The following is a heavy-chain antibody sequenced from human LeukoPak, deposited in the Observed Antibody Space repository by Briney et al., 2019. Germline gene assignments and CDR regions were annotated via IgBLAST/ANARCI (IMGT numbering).Heavy chain of an antibody. J-gene: IGHJ4*02. Sequence: PGGSLRLSCAASGFTFTSYSMNWVSQAPGKGLEWVSVISGSGGSTDYADSVKGRFTISRDNSKNTLYLQMNSLRAEDTAVYYCAKDGSYYNFDYWGQGTLVTVSS. CDR3: AKDGSYYNFDY. CDR2: ISGSGGST. CDR1: GFTFTSYS. D-gene: IGHD1-26*01. V-gene: IGHV3-23*01.